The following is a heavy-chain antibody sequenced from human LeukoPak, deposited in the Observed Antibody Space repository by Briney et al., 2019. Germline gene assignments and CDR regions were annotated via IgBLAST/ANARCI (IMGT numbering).Heavy chain of an antibody. V-gene: IGHV4-59*01. Sequence: SETLSLTCTVSGGSISSYYWSWIRQPPGKGLEWIGHIYYSGSTNYNPSLQSRVTISVDTSKNQFSLKLSSVTAAGTAVYYCASSRSSGWYDYWGQGALVTVSS. CDR2: IYYSGST. CDR1: GGSISSYY. J-gene: IGHJ4*02. D-gene: IGHD6-19*01. CDR3: ASSRSSGWYDY.